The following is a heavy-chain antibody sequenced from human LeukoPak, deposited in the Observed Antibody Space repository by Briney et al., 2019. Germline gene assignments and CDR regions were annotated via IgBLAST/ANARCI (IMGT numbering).Heavy chain of an antibody. D-gene: IGHD4-17*01. CDR1: GYTFTSYY. CDR3: ARDNYGDYPLFDY. J-gene: IGHJ4*02. Sequence: ASVKVSCKASGYTFTSYYMHWVRQAPGQGLEWMGIINPSGGSTSYAQKFQGRVTMTRDTSTSTVYMELSRLRSDDTAVYYCARDNYGDYPLFDYWGQGTLVTVSS. V-gene: IGHV1-46*01. CDR2: INPSGGST.